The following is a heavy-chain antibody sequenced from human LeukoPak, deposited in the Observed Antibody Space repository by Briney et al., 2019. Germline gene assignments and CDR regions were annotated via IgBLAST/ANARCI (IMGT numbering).Heavy chain of an antibody. CDR2: IYTSGST. D-gene: IGHD6-13*01. CDR1: GGSIRSGSYC. V-gene: IGHV4-61*02. Sequence: SQTLSLTCTVSGGSIRSGSYCWSWIRQPAGKGLEWIGRIYTSGSTNYNPSLKSRVTISVDTSKNQFSLKLSSVTAADTAVYYCAREIAAAGRYYYYGMDVWGQGTTVTVSS. J-gene: IGHJ6*02. CDR3: AREIAAAGRYYYYGMDV.